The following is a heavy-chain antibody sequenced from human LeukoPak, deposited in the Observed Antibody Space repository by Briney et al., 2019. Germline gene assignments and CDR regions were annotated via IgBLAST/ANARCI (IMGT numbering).Heavy chain of an antibody. Sequence: GASVKVSCKASGYTFTSYYMHWVRQAPGQGLEWMGIINPSGGSTSYAQKFQGRVTMTRDMSTSTVYMELSSLRSEDTAVYYCARGLTSGSDWSTWGNWFDPWGQGTLVTVSS. CDR1: GYTFTSYY. J-gene: IGHJ5*02. D-gene: IGHD2-21*02. CDR3: ARGLTSGSDWSTWGNWFDP. CDR2: INPSGGST. V-gene: IGHV1-46*01.